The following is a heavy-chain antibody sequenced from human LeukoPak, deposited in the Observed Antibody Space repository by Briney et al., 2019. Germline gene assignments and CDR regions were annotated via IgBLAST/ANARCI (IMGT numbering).Heavy chain of an antibody. V-gene: IGHV4-59*08. CDR1: GFTFSSNY. CDR3: ARRTLCCGERFDP. J-gene: IGHJ5*02. Sequence: GSLRLSCEASGFTFSSNYMSWVRQPPGKGLEWMGDIYYSGSTNYNPPLKSRVTIYVDTSKNQFSLKLSSVTAADTAVYYCARRTLCCGERFDPWGQGTLVTVSS. CDR2: IYYSGST. D-gene: IGHD3-16*01.